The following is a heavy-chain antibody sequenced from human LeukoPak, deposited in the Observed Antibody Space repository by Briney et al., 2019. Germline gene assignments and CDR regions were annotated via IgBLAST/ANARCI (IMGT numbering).Heavy chain of an antibody. D-gene: IGHD7-27*01. Sequence: GGSLRLSCAASGFTFSDYYMSWIRQAPGKGLEWVAIIGNDGRDQHYSESVKGRFTISRDNSKNTLFLQLNSLRPEDTALYLCARDLMWGFDYWGQGTLVTVSS. CDR1: GFTFSDYY. CDR2: IGNDGRDQ. CDR3: ARDLMWGFDY. J-gene: IGHJ4*02. V-gene: IGHV3-30*02.